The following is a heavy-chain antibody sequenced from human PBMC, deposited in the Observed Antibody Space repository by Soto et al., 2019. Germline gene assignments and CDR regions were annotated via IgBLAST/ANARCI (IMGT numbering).Heavy chain of an antibody. CDR2: IWYDGSNK. D-gene: IGHD5-12*01. V-gene: IGHV3-33*01. CDR1: GFTFSSYG. Sequence: QVQLVESGGGVVQPGRSLRLSCAASGFTFSSYGMHWVRQAPGKGLEWVAVIWYDGSNKYYADSVKGRFTISRDNSKNTLYLQMNSLRAEDTAVYYCARGGENEGAASGYEEFDYWGQGTLVTVSS. CDR3: ARGGENEGAASGYEEFDY. J-gene: IGHJ4*02.